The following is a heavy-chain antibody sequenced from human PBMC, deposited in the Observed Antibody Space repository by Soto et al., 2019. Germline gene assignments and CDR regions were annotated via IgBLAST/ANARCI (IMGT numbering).Heavy chain of an antibody. V-gene: IGHV1-46*03. J-gene: IGHJ4*02. Sequence: QVQLVQSGAEVKKPGASVKVSCKASGYTFTSYYMHWVRQAPGQGLEWMGIINPSGGSTTYAQKFEGRVTMPRDKSTSTVYMELSSLRSEDTAGYYCALPPTHGSSWDHFDFLGQGTLVTVSS. D-gene: IGHD6-13*01. CDR1: GYTFTSYY. CDR2: INPSGGST. CDR3: ALPPTHGSSWDHFDF.